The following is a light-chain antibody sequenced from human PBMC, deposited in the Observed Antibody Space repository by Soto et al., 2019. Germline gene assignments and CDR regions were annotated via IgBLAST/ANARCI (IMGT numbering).Light chain of an antibody. CDR3: SSYVGTNSYV. CDR2: EVS. J-gene: IGLJ1*01. Sequence: QSALTQPPSASGSPGQSVTISCTGTSSDVGGCNYVSWYQQHPGKAPKLMIYEVSKRPSGVPDRFSGSKSGNAASLTVSGLQAEDEADYYCSSYVGTNSYVFGTGTKVTVL. V-gene: IGLV2-8*01. CDR1: SSDVGGCNY.